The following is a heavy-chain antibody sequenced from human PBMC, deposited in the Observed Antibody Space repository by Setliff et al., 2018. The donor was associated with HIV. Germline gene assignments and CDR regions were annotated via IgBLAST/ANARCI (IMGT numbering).Heavy chain of an antibody. CDR3: ARVPPGPYYYYMDV. V-gene: IGHV4-34*01. CDR2: INHSGST. J-gene: IGHJ6*03. CDR1: GGSFSGYY. Sequence: SETLSLTCAVYGGSFSGYYWSWIRQPPGKGLEWIGEINHSGSTNYNPSLKSRVTISVDTSKNQFSLKLSSVTAADTAVCYCARVPPGPYYYYMDVWGKGTTVTVSS.